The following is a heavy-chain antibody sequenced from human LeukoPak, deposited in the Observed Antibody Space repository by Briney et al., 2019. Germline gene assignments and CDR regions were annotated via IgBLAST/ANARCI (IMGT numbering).Heavy chain of an antibody. J-gene: IGHJ4*02. Sequence: PGRSLRLSCAASGFTFSSYGMHWVRQAPGKGLEWVGRIKSKTDGGTTDYAAPVKGRFTISRDDSKNTLNLQMNSLKTEDTAVYYCTPSIAVAGSLDYWGQGTLVTVSS. CDR2: IKSKTDGGTT. D-gene: IGHD6-19*01. CDR1: GFTFSSYG. CDR3: TPSIAVAGSLDY. V-gene: IGHV3-15*01.